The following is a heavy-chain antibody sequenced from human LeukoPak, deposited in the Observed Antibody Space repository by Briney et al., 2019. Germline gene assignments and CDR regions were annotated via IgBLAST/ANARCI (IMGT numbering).Heavy chain of an antibody. CDR1: GFTFSSYS. Sequence: PGGSLRLSCAASGFTFSSYSMNWVRQAPGKGLEWVSSISTSSSYIYYADSLKGRFTISRDNARNSLYLHMNSLRAEDTAVYYCARDVFGSEYPFDFWGQGTLVTVSS. D-gene: IGHD2-2*01. CDR2: ISTSSSYI. CDR3: ARDVFGSEYPFDF. J-gene: IGHJ4*02. V-gene: IGHV3-21*01.